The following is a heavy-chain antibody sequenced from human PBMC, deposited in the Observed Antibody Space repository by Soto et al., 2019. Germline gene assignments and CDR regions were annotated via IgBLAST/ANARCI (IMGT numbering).Heavy chain of an antibody. CDR3: AKAINYDFWSGSRLEGFDF. CDR2: ISGNGGST. J-gene: IGHJ4*02. D-gene: IGHD3-3*01. CDR1: GFTFRSYV. V-gene: IGHV3-23*01. Sequence: PGGSLRLSCAASGFTFRSYVMSWVRQAPGKGLEWVSVISGNGGSTYYADSVKGRFTISRDNSRNTVHLQMNSLRAEDTAMYYCAKAINYDFWSGSRLEGFDFWGQGALVTVSS.